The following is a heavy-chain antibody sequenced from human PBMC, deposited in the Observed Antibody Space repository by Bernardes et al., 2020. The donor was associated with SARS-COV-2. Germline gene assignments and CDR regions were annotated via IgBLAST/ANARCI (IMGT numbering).Heavy chain of an antibody. CDR1: GGSISSSSYY. CDR3: ARHLITMIVVVITTSRFDP. V-gene: IGHV4-39*01. Sequence: SETLSLTCTVSGGSISSSSYYWGWLRQPPGKGLEWIGSIYYSGSTYYNPSLKSRVTISVDTSKNQFSLKLSSVTAADTAVYYCARHLITMIVVVITTSRFDPWGQGTLVTVSS. CDR2: IYYSGST. D-gene: IGHD3-22*01. J-gene: IGHJ5*02.